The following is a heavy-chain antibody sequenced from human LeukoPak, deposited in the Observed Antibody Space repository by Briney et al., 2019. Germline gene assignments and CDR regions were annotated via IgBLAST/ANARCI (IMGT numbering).Heavy chain of an antibody. CDR3: AKDFYSSSPLGGLFDY. J-gene: IGHJ4*02. Sequence: PGESLRLSCAASGFTLSNVNLNWVRQAPGKGLEWVSFISSSGIYMYYADSVKGRFTISRDNSKNTLYLQMNSLRAEDTAVYYCAKDFYSSSPLGGLFDYWGQGTLVTVSS. V-gene: IGHV3-21*01. CDR2: ISSSGIYM. CDR1: GFTLSNVN. D-gene: IGHD6-6*01.